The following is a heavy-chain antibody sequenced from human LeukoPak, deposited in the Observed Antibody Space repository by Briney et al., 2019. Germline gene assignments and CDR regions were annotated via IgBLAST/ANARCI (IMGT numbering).Heavy chain of an antibody. D-gene: IGHD3-16*02. CDR3: ARVSSWNYDYVWGSYRYSQFDY. J-gene: IGHJ4*02. Sequence: KSSETLSLTCAVDGGSFSGYYWSWIRQPPGKGLEWIGEINHSGSTNYNPSLKSRVTISVDTSKNQYSLKLSSVTAADTAVYYCARVSSWNYDYVWGSYRYSQFDYWGQGTLVTVSS. CDR2: INHSGST. CDR1: GGSFSGYY. V-gene: IGHV4-34*01.